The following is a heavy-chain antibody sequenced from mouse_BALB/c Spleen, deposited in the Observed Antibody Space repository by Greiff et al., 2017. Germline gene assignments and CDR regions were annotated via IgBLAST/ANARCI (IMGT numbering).Heavy chain of an antibody. V-gene: IGHV5-9-4*01. D-gene: IGHD6-1*01. Sequence: EVQLVESGGGLVKPGGSLKLSCAASGFTFSSYAMSWVRQSPEKRLEWVAEISSGGSYTYYPDTVTGRVTISRDNAKNTLYLEMSSLRSEDTAMYYCARYASYYAMDYWGQGTSVTVSS. J-gene: IGHJ4*01. CDR2: ISSGGSYT. CDR1: GFTFSSYA. CDR3: ARYASYYAMDY.